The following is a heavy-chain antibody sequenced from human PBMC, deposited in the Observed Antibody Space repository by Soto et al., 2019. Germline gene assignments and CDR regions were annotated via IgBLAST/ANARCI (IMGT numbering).Heavy chain of an antibody. J-gene: IGHJ6*02. D-gene: IGHD4-4*01. CDR2: ISYDGSNK. Sequence: QEQLEESGGGVVQPGRALRLSCAASGFLFSSYGMHWVRQAPGKGLEWVAVISYDGSNKYYADSVKGRFTISRDNSKNTLYLQMNSLRAEDTAVYYCAKTTVTTYYYYYGMDVWGQGTTVTVSS. CDR1: GFLFSSYG. V-gene: IGHV3-30*18. CDR3: AKTTVTTYYYYYGMDV.